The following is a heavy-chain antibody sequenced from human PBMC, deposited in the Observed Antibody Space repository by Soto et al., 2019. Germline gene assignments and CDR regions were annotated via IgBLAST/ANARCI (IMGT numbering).Heavy chain of an antibody. D-gene: IGHD3-22*01. Sequence: PSETLSLTCTVSGGSISSYYWSWIRQPPGKGLEWIGYIYYSGSTNYNPSLKSRVTISVDTSKNQFSLKLSSVTAADTAVYYCARDHSRYYYDSSGYYYAYGMYVWGQGTTVTVSS. CDR3: ARDHSRYYYDSSGYYYAYGMYV. CDR1: GGSISSYY. V-gene: IGHV4-59*01. J-gene: IGHJ6*02. CDR2: IYYSGST.